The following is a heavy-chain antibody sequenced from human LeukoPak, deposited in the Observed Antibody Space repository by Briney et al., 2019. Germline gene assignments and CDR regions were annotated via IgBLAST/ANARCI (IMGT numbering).Heavy chain of an antibody. CDR2: IYYSGST. V-gene: IGHV4-30-4*01. J-gene: IGHJ3*02. D-gene: IGHD2-8*01. CDR1: GGSISSGDYY. CDR3: AREGWGYCTNGVCYAFDI. Sequence: SEALSLTCTVSGGSISSGDYYWSWIRQPPGKGLEWIGYIYYSGSTYYNPSLKSRVTISVDTSKNQFSLKLSSVTAADTAVYYCAREGWGYCTNGVCYAFDIWGQGTMVTVSS.